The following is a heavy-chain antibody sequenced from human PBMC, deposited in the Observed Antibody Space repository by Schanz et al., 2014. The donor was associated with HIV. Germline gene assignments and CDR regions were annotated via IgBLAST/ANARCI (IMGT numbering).Heavy chain of an antibody. V-gene: IGHV3-23*01. Sequence: EVQLSESGGGSILSGGPLRLSCAASGFDFSNYAMTWVRQAPGKGLEWVSSISGVGGSKYYADSVKGRFTISRDNSKNRLYLQVNSLRVDDTAVYYCAKGQRGVVRGDIDHWGQGTLVTVSS. CDR1: GFDFSNYA. CDR2: ISGVGGSK. D-gene: IGHD3-10*01. CDR3: AKGQRGVVRGDIDH. J-gene: IGHJ4*02.